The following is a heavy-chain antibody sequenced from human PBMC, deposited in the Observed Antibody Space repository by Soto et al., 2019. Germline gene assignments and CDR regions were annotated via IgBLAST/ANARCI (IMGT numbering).Heavy chain of an antibody. J-gene: IGHJ3*02. CDR1: GFSLYSYV. CDR2: ISIDGTRT. D-gene: IGHD3-9*01. CDR3: TTYYDILTGYQSGAFDI. Sequence: GGSLRLSCVASGFSLYSYVIHWVRQTPGKGLQWVAVISIDGTRTYYADSVKGRFTVSRDNSKNTQYLQMNSLKTEDTAVYYFTTYYDILTGYQSGAFDIWGQGTMVTVSS. V-gene: IGHV3-30*07.